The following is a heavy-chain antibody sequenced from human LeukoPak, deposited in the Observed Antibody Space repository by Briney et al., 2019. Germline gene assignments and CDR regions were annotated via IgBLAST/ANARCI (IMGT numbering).Heavy chain of an antibody. J-gene: IGHJ4*02. CDR2: INTDGSST. Sequence: QAGGSLRLSCAASGFTFSSYWMHWVRRAPGKGLVWVSRINTDGSSTSYADSVKGRFTISRDNAKNTLYLQMNSLRAEDTAVYYCARNLYYYDSSGYYYYWGQGTLVTVSS. CDR1: GFTFSSYW. V-gene: IGHV3-74*01. D-gene: IGHD3-22*01. CDR3: ARNLYYYDSSGYYYY.